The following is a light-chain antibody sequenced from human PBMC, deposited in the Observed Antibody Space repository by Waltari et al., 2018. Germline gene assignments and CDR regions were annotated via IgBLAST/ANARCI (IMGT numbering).Light chain of an antibody. Sequence: EIVLTQSPGTLSLSPGERATLSCRASQSVSSSYLAWYQQKPGQAPRLLIYGASSRATDIPDRFSGSGSGTDFTRTISRLEPEDFAVYYCQQYGSSPWTFGQGTKVEIK. V-gene: IGKV3-20*01. CDR1: QSVSSSY. J-gene: IGKJ1*01. CDR2: GAS. CDR3: QQYGSSPWT.